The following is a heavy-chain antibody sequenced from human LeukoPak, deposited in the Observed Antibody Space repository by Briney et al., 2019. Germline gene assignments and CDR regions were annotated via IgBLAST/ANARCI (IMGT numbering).Heavy chain of an antibody. J-gene: IGHJ3*02. D-gene: IGHD2-15*01. V-gene: IGHV4-34*01. CDR2: INHSGST. CDR3: ASILDCSGGSCHDAFDI. Sequence: ETSETLSLTCAVYGGSFSGHYWSWIRQPPGKGLEWIGEINHSGSTNYNPSLKSRVTISVDTSKNQFSLKLSSVTAADTAVYYCASILDCSGGSCHDAFDIWGQGTMVTVSS. CDR1: GGSFSGHY.